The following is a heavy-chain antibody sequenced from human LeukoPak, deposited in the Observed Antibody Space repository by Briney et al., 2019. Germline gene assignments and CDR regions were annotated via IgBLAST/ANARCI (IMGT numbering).Heavy chain of an antibody. CDR3: ARDGVVRGVSVDY. D-gene: IGHD3-10*01. J-gene: IGHJ4*02. Sequence: GGSLRLSCAASGFTFSSYSMNWVRQAPGKGLEWVSSISSSSSYIYYADSVKGRFTISRDNAKNSLYLQMNSLRAEDTAVYYCARDGVVRGVSVDYWGQGTLVTVSS. V-gene: IGHV3-21*01. CDR2: ISSSSSYI. CDR1: GFTFSSYS.